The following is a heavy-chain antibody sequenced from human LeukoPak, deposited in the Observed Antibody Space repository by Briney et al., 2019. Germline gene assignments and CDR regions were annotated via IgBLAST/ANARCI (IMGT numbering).Heavy chain of an antibody. Sequence: PSETLSLTCAVYGGSFSGYYWSWIRQPPGKGLEWIGEINHSGSTNYNPSLKSRVTISVDTSKNQFSLKLSSVTAADTAVYYCARGPKSSSWAPIPWGQGTLVTVSS. J-gene: IGHJ5*02. CDR3: ARGPKSSSWAPIP. CDR1: GGSFSGYY. D-gene: IGHD6-13*01. V-gene: IGHV4-34*01. CDR2: INHSGST.